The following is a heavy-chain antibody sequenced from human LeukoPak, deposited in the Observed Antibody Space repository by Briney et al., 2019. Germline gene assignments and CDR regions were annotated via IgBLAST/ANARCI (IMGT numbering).Heavy chain of an antibody. CDR1: GFTFSSHW. CDR2: INQDGSEE. J-gene: IGHJ4*02. CDR3: ARGGDCSGGSCYGDRYFDC. V-gene: IGHV3-7*01. D-gene: IGHD2-15*01. Sequence: GGSLRLSCAASGFTFSSHWMSWVRQAPGKGLEWVAHINQDGSEEYYVDSVKGRFTISRDNAKNSLYLQMNSLRVEDTAVYFCARGGDCSGGSCYGDRYFDCWGQGTLVTVSS.